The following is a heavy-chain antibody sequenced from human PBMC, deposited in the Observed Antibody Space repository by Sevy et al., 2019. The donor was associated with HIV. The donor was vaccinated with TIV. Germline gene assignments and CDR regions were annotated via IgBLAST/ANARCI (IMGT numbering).Heavy chain of an antibody. CDR3: ATRPKRIRFGYYFDY. CDR2: INHSGST. V-gene: IGHV4-34*01. Sequence: SETLSLTCAVYGGSFSGYYWSWIRQPPGKGLEWIGEINHSGSTNYNPSLKSRVTISVDTSKNQFSLKLSSVTAADTAVYYCATRPKRIRFGYYFDYWGQGTLVTVSS. D-gene: IGHD3-16*01. CDR1: GGSFSGYY. J-gene: IGHJ4*02.